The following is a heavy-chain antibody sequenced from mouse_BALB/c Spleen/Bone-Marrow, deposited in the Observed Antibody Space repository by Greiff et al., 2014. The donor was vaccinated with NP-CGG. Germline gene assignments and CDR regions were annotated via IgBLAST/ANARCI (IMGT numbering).Heavy chain of an antibody. CDR2: IHYSGIT. D-gene: IGHD4-1*01. CDR3: ARFAGTPYTMDY. CDR1: GYSITSGYS. J-gene: IGHJ4*01. Sequence: VQLKESGPDLVKPSQSLSLTCTVTGYSITSGYSWHWIRQFPGSKLEWMGYIHYSGITVYNPSLRSRISIARDTSKSQFFLQLNSVTTEDTATYYCARFAGTPYTMDYWGQGTSVTVSS. V-gene: IGHV3-1*02.